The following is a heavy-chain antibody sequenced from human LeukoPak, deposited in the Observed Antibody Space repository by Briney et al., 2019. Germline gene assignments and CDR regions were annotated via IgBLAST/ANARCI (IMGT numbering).Heavy chain of an antibody. CDR3: ARDNSSYYYYYMDV. Sequence: SETLSLTCAVYGGSFSGYHWTWIRQSPGKGLEWIGDINHSGSTNYNPSLKSRVTISVDTSKNQFSLKLSSVTAADTAVYYCARDNSSYYYYYMDVWGKGTTVTVSS. D-gene: IGHD1-1*01. CDR2: INHSGST. J-gene: IGHJ6*03. V-gene: IGHV4-34*09. CDR1: GGSFSGYH.